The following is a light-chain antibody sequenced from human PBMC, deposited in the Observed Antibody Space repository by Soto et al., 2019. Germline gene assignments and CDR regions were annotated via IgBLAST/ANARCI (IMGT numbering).Light chain of an antibody. Sequence: DIEMTQAPESLAVFLGESATINGKSIQIVLYSSNNKNYVAWFKQIPGQHPKLLIDWASTRESGVHDRGSGIWSLKDCTRTRGSLQAEDVAVYYCQQYDSAPLTVGGGTKVDIK. V-gene: IGKV4-1*01. CDR1: QIVLYSSNNKNY. CDR2: WAS. CDR3: QQYDSAPLT. J-gene: IGKJ4*01.